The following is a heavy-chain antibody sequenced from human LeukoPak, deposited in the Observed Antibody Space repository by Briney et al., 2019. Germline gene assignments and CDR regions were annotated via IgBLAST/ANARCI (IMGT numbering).Heavy chain of an antibody. D-gene: IGHD3-22*01. Sequence: PSETLSLTCAVYGGSFSGYYWSWIRQPPGKGLEWTGEINHSGNTNYNPSLKSRVTISQDTSKNQFSLKLSSVTAADTAVYYCAGGKYDSNGYYLDYWGQGTLVTVPS. J-gene: IGHJ4*02. CDR1: GGSFSGYY. CDR3: AGGKYDSNGYYLDY. CDR2: INHSGNT. V-gene: IGHV4-34*01.